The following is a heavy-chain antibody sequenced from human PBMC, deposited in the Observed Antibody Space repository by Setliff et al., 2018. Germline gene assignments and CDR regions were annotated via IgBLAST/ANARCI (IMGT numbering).Heavy chain of an antibody. CDR1: GFTFGSYG. J-gene: IGHJ6*03. CDR3: EKDSQSYYNFLSGSRYYHWYMDV. CDR2: IWYDGSNK. D-gene: IGHD3-3*01. V-gene: IGHV3-33*06. Sequence: PGGSLSLSCAASGFTFGSYGMYWVRQAPGKGQEWVELIWYDGSNKYYADSVKGRFTISRDNSKNTLYLQMNSLRDEDTAVYYCEKDSQSYYNFLSGSRYYHWYMDVWGKGTTVAVSS.